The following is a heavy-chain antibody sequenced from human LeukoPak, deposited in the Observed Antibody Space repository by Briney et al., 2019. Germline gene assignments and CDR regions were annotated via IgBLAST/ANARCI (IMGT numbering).Heavy chain of an antibody. CDR3: ARSYYYDSSAYSPDY. CDR2: IKPDSGGI. J-gene: IGHJ4*02. D-gene: IGHD3-22*01. CDR1: GYTFTDRY. V-gene: IGHV1-2*02. Sequence: ASVKVSCKASGYTFTDRYMHWVRQAPGQGLEWLGWIKPDSGGINYAQNFQGRVTMTRDTSISTAYMELSRLRSDDTAVYYCARSYYYDSSAYSPDYWGQGTLVTVSS.